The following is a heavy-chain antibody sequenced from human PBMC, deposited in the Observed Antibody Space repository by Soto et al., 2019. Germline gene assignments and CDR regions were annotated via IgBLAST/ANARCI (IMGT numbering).Heavy chain of an antibody. D-gene: IGHD3-22*01. CDR2: IIPIFGTA. CDR1: GGTFSSYA. V-gene: IGHV1-69*06. CDR3: ASFGYYYDSSGSSYGMDV. Sequence: GASVKVSCKASGGTFSSYAISWVRQAPGQGLEWMGGIIPIFGTANYAQKFQGRVTITADKSTSTAYMELSSLRSEDTAMYYCASFGYYYDSSGSSYGMDVWGQGTTVTVSS. J-gene: IGHJ6*02.